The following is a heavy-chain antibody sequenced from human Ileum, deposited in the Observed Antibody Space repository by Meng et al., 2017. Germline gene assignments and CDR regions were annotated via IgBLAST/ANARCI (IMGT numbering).Heavy chain of an antibody. CDR1: GGSVNNYY. CDR3: ARDSFRSSFDS. V-gene: IGHV4-4*07. CDR2: VHATGST. Sequence: SETLSLTCTVSGGSVNNYYWNFLRQPAGSGLEWIGRVHATGSTSYNPSLKSRVTISVVTSKNQFYLKLNSMTAADTAVYYCARDSFRSSFDSWGQGTLVTVSS. J-gene: IGHJ4*02.